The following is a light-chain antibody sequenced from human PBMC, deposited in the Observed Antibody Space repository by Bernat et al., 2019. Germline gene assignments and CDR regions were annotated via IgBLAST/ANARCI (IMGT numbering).Light chain of an antibody. CDR2: DVS. V-gene: IGLV2-14*03. J-gene: IGLJ2*01. Sequence: QSALTQPASVSGSPGQSVTISCTGTRSDVGAYNYVSWYQQLPGKAPKLMIYDVSNRPSGVSNRFSGSKSGNTASLTISGHQAEDEADYFCNAVSTATTTVVFGGGTNLTVL. CDR3: NAVSTATTTVV. CDR1: RSDVGAYNY.